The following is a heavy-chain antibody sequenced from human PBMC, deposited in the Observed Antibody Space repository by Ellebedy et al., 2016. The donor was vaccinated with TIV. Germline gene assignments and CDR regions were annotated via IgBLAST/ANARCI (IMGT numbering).Heavy chain of an antibody. Sequence: SLKISXAASGFTFDDYAMHWVRQAPGKGLEWVSGISWNSGSIGYADSVKGRFTISRDNAKNSLYLQMNSLRAEETALYYCAKSGYYYDSSGVGYFQHWGQGTLVTVSS. CDR1: GFTFDDYA. CDR3: AKSGYYYDSSGVGYFQH. CDR2: ISWNSGSI. V-gene: IGHV3-9*01. D-gene: IGHD3-22*01. J-gene: IGHJ1*01.